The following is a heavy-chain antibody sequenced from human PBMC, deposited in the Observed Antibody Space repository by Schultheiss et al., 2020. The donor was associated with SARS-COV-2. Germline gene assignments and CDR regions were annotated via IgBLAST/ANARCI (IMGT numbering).Heavy chain of an antibody. V-gene: IGHV4-34*01. Sequence: SETLSLTCAVYGGSFSGYYWNWIRQPPGKGLEWIGELNHSGSTNYNPSLKSRVTISVDTSKNQFSLKLSSVTAADTAVYYCARGGYCTNGVCYTQPHNWFDPWGQGTLVTVSS. CDR1: GGSFSGYY. CDR3: ARGGYCTNGVCYTQPHNWFDP. D-gene: IGHD2-8*01. J-gene: IGHJ5*02. CDR2: LNHSGST.